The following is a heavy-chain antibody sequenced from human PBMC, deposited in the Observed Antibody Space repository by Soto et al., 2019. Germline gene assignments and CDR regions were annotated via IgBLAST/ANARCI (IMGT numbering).Heavy chain of an antibody. CDR3: ARDCGGDCSTPAY. V-gene: IGHV4-30-4*01. CDR1: GGSISSGDYY. D-gene: IGHD2-21*02. J-gene: IGHJ4*02. CDR2: IYYSGST. Sequence: SETLSLTCTVSGGSISSGDYYWSWIRQPPGKGLEWIGYIYYSGSTYYNPSLKSRVTISVDTSKNQFSLKLSSVTAADTAVYYCARDCGGDCSTPAYWGQGTLVTVSS.